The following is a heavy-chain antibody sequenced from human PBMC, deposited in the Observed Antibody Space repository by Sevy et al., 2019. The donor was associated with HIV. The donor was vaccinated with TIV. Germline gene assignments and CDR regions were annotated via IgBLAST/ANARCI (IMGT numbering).Heavy chain of an antibody. J-gene: IGHJ4*02. CDR2: ISGSGGRT. Sequence: GGSLRLSCKASGFIFNNYAMSWVRQAPGKGLEWVSTISGSGGRTYTAESVRGRLTISRDNSKSTVYLQMNSLRAEDTAIYYCARDPRMYGDYLLAYFDYWGQGTLVTVSS. V-gene: IGHV3-23*01. D-gene: IGHD2-8*01. CDR3: ARDPRMYGDYLLAYFDY. CDR1: GFIFNNYA.